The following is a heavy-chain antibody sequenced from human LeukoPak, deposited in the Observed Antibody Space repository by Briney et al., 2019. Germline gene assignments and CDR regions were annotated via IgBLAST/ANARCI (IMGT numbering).Heavy chain of an antibody. D-gene: IGHD3-3*01. CDR1: GFTFSSYS. CDR2: ISSSSSYI. V-gene: IGHV3-21*01. Sequence: PGGSLRLSCAASGFTFSSYSMNWVRRAPGKGLEWWSSISSSSSYIYYADSVKGRFAISRDNAKNSLYLQMNGLRVEDTAIHYCARVYYASWSGQPLSQHWLDPWGQGTLVTVSS. J-gene: IGHJ5*02. CDR3: ARVYYASWSGQPLSQHWLDP.